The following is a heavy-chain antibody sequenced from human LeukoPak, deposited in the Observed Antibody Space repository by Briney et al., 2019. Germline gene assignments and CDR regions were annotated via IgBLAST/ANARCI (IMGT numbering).Heavy chain of an antibody. D-gene: IGHD2-2*01. CDR3: ARDSRSSTSLWRISRYFDY. Sequence: RTSETLSLTCTVSGGSISSSSYYWGWIRQPPGKGLEWIGSIYYSGSTYYNPSLKSRVTISVDTSKNQFSLKLSSVTAADTAVYYCARDSRSSTSLWRISRYFDYWGQGTLVTVSS. CDR1: GGSISSSSYY. CDR2: IYYSGST. V-gene: IGHV4-39*07. J-gene: IGHJ4*02.